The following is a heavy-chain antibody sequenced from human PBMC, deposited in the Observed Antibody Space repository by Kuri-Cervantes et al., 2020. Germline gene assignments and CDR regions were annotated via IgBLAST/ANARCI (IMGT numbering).Heavy chain of an antibody. Sequence: GESLKISCAASGFTFSSYWMSWVRQAPGKGLEWVANIKQDGSEKYYVDSVKGRFTISRDNAKNSLYLQMNSLRAEDTAVYYCARGLVGAALQHPYYYYGMDVWCQETTVTVSS. J-gene: IGHJ6*02. V-gene: IGHV3-7*03. CDR3: ARGLVGAALQHPYYYYGMDV. D-gene: IGHD1-26*01. CDR2: IKQDGSEK. CDR1: GFTFSSYW.